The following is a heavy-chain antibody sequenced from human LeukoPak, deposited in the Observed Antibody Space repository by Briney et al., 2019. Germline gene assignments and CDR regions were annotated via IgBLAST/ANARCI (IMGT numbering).Heavy chain of an antibody. D-gene: IGHD6-6*01. CDR2: INHSGST. CDR1: GGSFSGYY. Sequence: SETLSLTCAVYGGSFSGYYWSWIRQPPGKGPEWIGEINHSGSTNYNPSLKSRVTISVDTSKNQFSLKLSSVTAADTAVYYCARASFRIAARPGYFDLWGRGTLVTVSS. J-gene: IGHJ2*01. V-gene: IGHV4-34*01. CDR3: ARASFRIAARPGYFDL.